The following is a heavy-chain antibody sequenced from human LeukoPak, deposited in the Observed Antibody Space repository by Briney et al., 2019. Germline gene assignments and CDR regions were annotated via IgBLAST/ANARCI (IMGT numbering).Heavy chain of an antibody. Sequence: SETLSLTCTVSGGSISSYYWSWIRQPPGKGLEWIGYIYYSGSTNYNPSLKSRVTISVDTSKNQFSLKLSSVTAADTAVYYCARDKAPNYYGSGSPDGMDVWGQGTTVTVSS. CDR2: IYYSGST. J-gene: IGHJ6*02. CDR1: GGSISSYY. D-gene: IGHD3-10*01. CDR3: ARDKAPNYYGSGSPDGMDV. V-gene: IGHV4-59*12.